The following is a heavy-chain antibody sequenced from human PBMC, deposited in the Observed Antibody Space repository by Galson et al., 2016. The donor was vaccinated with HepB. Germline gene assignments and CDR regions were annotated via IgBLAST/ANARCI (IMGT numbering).Heavy chain of an antibody. CDR2: ISDNGLDT. Sequence: SLRLSCAASRFTFSNYAMSWVRQAPGKGLEWVSSISDNGLDTYYADFVKGRGTISRDNSKSTLFLQMNSLRADDTALYYCAKGGMGYCRNGVCFTSPFDSWGQGSLVTVSS. J-gene: IGHJ4*02. V-gene: IGHV3-23*01. D-gene: IGHD2-8*01. CDR1: RFTFSNYA. CDR3: AKGGMGYCRNGVCFTSPFDS.